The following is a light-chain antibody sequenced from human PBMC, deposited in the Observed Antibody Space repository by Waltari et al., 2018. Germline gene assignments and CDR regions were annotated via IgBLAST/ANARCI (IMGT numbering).Light chain of an antibody. Sequence: EIVLTQSPGTLSLSPGEGASLSCRASQAVSRSYIAWYQQKPGQAPRLRIYGASRRAPGIPDRFIGSGSGTDFTLTISRLEPEDFAVYYCQLYGNSPRYSFGQGTRLEIK. CDR2: GAS. CDR3: QLYGNSPRYS. J-gene: IGKJ2*01. CDR1: QAVSRSY. V-gene: IGKV3-20*01.